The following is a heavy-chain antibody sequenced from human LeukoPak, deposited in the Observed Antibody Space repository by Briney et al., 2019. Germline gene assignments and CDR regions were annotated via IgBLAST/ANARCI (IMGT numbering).Heavy chain of an antibody. V-gene: IGHV4-34*01. CDR2: INHSGST. Sequence: SETLSLTCAVYGGSFSGYYWSWIRQPPGKGLEWIGEINHSGSTNYNPSLKSRVTISVDTSKNQFSLKLSSVTAADTAVYYCAKPLPSSSAPDYWGQGTLVTVSS. CDR1: GGSFSGYY. J-gene: IGHJ4*02. CDR3: AKPLPSSSAPDY. D-gene: IGHD6-6*01.